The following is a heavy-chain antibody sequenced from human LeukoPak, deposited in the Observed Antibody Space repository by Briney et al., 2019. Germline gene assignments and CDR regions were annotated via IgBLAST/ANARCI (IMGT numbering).Heavy chain of an antibody. Sequence: SETLSLTCGVSGGSISTSNYYWGWIRQPPGKGLEWIGNNSGSTYYSPSLKSRVTISLDTSRNQFSLKLTSVTAADTAVYYCAKSNGYGLVDIWGQGTMVTVSS. CDR1: GGSISTSNYY. J-gene: IGHJ3*02. D-gene: IGHD3-10*01. CDR2: NSGST. CDR3: AKSNGYGLVDI. V-gene: IGHV4-39*07.